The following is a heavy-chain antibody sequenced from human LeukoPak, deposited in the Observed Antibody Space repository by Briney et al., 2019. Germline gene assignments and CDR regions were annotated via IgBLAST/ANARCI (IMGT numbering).Heavy chain of an antibody. V-gene: IGHV3-7*01. CDR3: AKITLYDFWTADY. J-gene: IGHJ4*02. Sequence: PGGSLRLSCAASGFTFSSYAMSWVRQAPGKGLEWVANIRQDGSEKYYVDSVKGRFTVSRDNTKNSLYLQINSLGAEDTAVYYCAKITLYDFWTADYWGQGTLVTVSS. CDR2: IRQDGSEK. D-gene: IGHD3-3*01. CDR1: GFTFSSYA.